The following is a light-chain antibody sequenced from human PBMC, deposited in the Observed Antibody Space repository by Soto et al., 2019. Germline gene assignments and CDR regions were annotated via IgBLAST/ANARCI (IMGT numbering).Light chain of an antibody. CDR1: QSISSSH. V-gene: IGKV3-20*01. J-gene: IGKJ4*01. CDR2: GAA. CDR3: QQYGSSPLT. Sequence: EIVLTQSPGTLSLSPGERATLSCRASQSISSSHLAWYQQKPGQAPRLLIFGAASRATGIPDRFSGSGSGTDFTLTISRLAPEDFAVYFCQQYGSSPLTFGGGTKVDI.